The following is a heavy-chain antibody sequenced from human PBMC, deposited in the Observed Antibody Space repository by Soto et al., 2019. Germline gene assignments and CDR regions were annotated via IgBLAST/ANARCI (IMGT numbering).Heavy chain of an antibody. V-gene: IGHV3-21*01. D-gene: IGHD6-19*01. CDR2: ISSSSSYI. CDR1: GFTFSSYS. Sequence: EVQLVESGGGLVKPGGSLRLSCAASGFTFSSYSMNWVRQAPGKGLEWVSSISSSSSYIYYADSVKGRFTISRDNAKNSRYLQTNSLRAEDTAVYYCARDKRSSGWYEDYWGQGTLVTVSS. J-gene: IGHJ4*02. CDR3: ARDKRSSGWYEDY.